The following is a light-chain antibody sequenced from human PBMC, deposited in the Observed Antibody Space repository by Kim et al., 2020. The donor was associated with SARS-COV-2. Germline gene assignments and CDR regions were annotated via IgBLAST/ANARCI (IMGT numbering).Light chain of an antibody. CDR1: NIGDKS. Sequence: SYELTQPPSVSVAPGQTATVHCGGDNIGDKSVYWYQQKPGQAPVLVIYYDSDRPSGIPERFSGSNSRNTAALTISGVEAGDEGDFYCQVWDSSSVVFGGGTQLTVL. CDR2: YDS. CDR3: QVWDSSSVV. V-gene: IGLV3-21*01. J-gene: IGLJ2*01.